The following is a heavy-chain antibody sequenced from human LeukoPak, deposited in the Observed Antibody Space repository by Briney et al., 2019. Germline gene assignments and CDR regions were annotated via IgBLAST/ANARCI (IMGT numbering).Heavy chain of an antibody. CDR3: ARDPRGDSSGFYPNLGY. Sequence: GGSLRLSCAASGFTFSSYSMNWVRQAPGKGLEWVSYISGSTSTIYYADSVKGRFTISRDNAKNSLYLQMSSLRAEDTALYYCARDPRGDSSGFYPNLGYWGQGTLVTVSS. CDR2: ISGSTSTI. J-gene: IGHJ4*02. V-gene: IGHV3-48*01. D-gene: IGHD3-22*01. CDR1: GFTFSSYS.